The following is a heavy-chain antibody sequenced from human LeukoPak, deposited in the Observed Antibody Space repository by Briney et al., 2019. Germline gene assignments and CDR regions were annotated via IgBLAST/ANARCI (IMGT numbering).Heavy chain of an antibody. CDR3: ARDFRYSSSLLAFDI. D-gene: IGHD6-13*01. J-gene: IGHJ3*02. Sequence: SETLSLTCTVSGGSLSSYYWNWIRQPPGKGLEWIGYIYYSGSTNYNPSLKSRVTISVDTSKNQFSLRLSSVTAADTAVYYCARDFRYSSSLLAFDIWGQGTMVTVSS. CDR2: IYYSGST. V-gene: IGHV4-59*01. CDR1: GGSLSSYY.